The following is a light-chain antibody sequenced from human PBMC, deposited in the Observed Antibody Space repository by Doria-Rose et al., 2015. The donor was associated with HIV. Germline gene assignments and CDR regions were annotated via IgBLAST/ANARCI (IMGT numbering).Light chain of an antibody. CDR1: QSVSTD. J-gene: IGKJ5*01. CDR2: GAS. Sequence: TQSPETLSVSPGESATLSCRASQSVSTDLAWYQHKPGQAPRLLIWGASTRATGIPARFSGSGSGTEFTLTISSLQSEDFAIYFCHQYNNWPTCGQGTRLDIK. V-gene: IGKV3-15*01. CDR3: HQYNNWPT.